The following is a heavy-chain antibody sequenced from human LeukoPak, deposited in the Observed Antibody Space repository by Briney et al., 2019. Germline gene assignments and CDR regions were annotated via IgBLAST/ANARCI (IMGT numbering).Heavy chain of an antibody. J-gene: IGHJ5*02. CDR2: ISAYNGNT. CDR1: GYTFTSYG. Sequence: GASVKVSCKASGYTFTSYGISWVRQAPGQGLEWMGWISAYNGNTNYAQKLQGRVTMTTDTSTSTAYMELRSLRSDDTAVYYCARDQLDYYDSSGSNWFDPWGQGTLVTVPS. CDR3: ARDQLDYYDSSGSNWFDP. D-gene: IGHD3-22*01. V-gene: IGHV1-18*01.